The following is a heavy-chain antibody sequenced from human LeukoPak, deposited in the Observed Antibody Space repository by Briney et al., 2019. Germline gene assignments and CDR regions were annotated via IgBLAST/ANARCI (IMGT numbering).Heavy chain of an antibody. CDR2: IYYSGST. CDR1: GGSISSYY. J-gene: IGHJ4*02. CDR3: ARLDWYYDVDY. Sequence: SETLSLTCTVSGGSISSYYWSWIRQPPGKGLEWIGYIYYSGSTNYNPSPKSRVTISVDTSKNQFSLKLSSVTAADTAVYYCARLDWYYDVDYWGQGTLVTVSS. V-gene: IGHV4-59*08. D-gene: IGHD3-16*01.